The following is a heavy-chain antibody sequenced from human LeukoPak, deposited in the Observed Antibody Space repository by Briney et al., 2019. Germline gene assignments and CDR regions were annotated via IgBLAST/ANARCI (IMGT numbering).Heavy chain of an antibody. CDR3: ARGGTDLPVAGGDY. CDR1: GFTFSSYW. Sequence: GGSLRLSCAASGFTFSSYWMHWVRQAPGKGLVWVSRINSDGSSTSYADSVKGRFTISRDNAKNTLYLQMNSLRVEDTAVYYCARGGTDLPVAGGDYWGQGTLVTVSS. D-gene: IGHD6-19*01. V-gene: IGHV3-74*01. J-gene: IGHJ4*02. CDR2: INSDGSST.